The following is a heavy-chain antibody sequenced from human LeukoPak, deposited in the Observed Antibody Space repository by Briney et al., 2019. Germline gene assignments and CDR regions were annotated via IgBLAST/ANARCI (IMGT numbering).Heavy chain of an antibody. CDR2: MNPNSGNT. CDR1: GYTFTSYD. J-gene: IGHJ6*03. V-gene: IGHV1-8*01. D-gene: IGHD4-23*01. CDR3: ARGGKLGYYYYYMDV. Sequence: EASVKVSCKASGYTFTSYDINWVRQAAGQGLEWMGWMNPNSGNTGYAQKFQGRVTMTRNTSISTAYMELSSLRSEDTAVYYCARGGKLGYYYYYMDVWGKGTTVTVSS.